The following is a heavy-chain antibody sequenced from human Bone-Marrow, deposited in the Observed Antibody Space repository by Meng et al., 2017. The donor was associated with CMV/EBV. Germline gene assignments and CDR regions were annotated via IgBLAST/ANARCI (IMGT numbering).Heavy chain of an antibody. Sequence: GSLRLSCTVSGGSISSSSYYWGWLRQPPGKGLEWIGSIYYSGSTYYNPSLKSLVTISVDTSKNQFSLKLSSVTAADTAVYYCARHVISDCSSTSCYPGWFDPWGQGTLVTVSS. CDR2: IYYSGST. CDR3: ARHVISDCSSTSCYPGWFDP. V-gene: IGHV4-39*01. J-gene: IGHJ5*02. D-gene: IGHD2-2*01. CDR1: GGSISSSSYY.